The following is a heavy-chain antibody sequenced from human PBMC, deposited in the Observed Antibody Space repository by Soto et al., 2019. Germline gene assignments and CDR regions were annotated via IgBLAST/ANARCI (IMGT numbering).Heavy chain of an antibody. CDR1: GVTFSQYA. J-gene: IGHJ4*02. D-gene: IGHD4-17*01. V-gene: IGHV3-23*01. CDR3: AKLNWGSVTTMLYFDY. Sequence: VQLLESGGGLVQPWGSLRLSCAASGVTFSQYAMNWVRQAPGKGLEWVSSISDTGGSTYYADSVKGRFTISRDNTMNTLYLQMNSLSAEDTAVYYCAKLNWGSVTTMLYFDYWGQGTLVPVSS. CDR2: ISDTGGST.